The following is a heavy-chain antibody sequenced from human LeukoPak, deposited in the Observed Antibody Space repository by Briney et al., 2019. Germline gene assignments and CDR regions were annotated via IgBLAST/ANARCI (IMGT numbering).Heavy chain of an antibody. J-gene: IGHJ4*02. CDR2: INHSGST. Sequence: SETLSLTCAVYGGSFSGYYWSWIRQPPGKGLEWIGEINHSGSTNYNPSLKSRVTISVDTSKNQFSLKLSSVTAADTAVYYCARRSGVARGNYGGNGRVDYWGQGTLVTVPS. CDR1: GGSFSGYY. CDR3: ARRSGVARGNYGGNGRVDY. V-gene: IGHV4-34*01. D-gene: IGHD4-23*01.